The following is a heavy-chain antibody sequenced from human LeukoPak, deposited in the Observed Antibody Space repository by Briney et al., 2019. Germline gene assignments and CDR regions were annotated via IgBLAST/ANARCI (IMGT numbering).Heavy chain of an antibody. CDR1: GFTFSDYW. Sequence: GGSLRLSCSASGFTFSDYWMMWVRQAPGKGLEWVGNIRQDDSEKNYVDSVKGRFTISRDNAKFSLYLQVNSLRADATAIYYWATDRKVGTGDPRFNYWGQGTLVTVSS. CDR2: IRQDDSEK. CDR3: ATDRKVGTGDPRFNY. V-gene: IGHV3-7*01. J-gene: IGHJ4*02. D-gene: IGHD7-27*01.